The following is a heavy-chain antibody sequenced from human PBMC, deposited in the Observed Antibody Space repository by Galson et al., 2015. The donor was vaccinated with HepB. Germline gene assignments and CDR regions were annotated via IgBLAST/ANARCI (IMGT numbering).Heavy chain of an antibody. CDR1: GFTFTAYF. J-gene: IGHJ4*02. CDR2: INPNSGGA. Sequence: KVSCKASGFTFTAYFMHWVRQAPGQGLQWMGWINPNSGGANYAQRFQGRVTMTSDTSTSTLYMELSSLTPDDTAVYFCARDGDFDSSGYGFDYWGQGALVTVSS. D-gene: IGHD3-22*01. V-gene: IGHV1-2*02. CDR3: ARDGDFDSSGYGFDY.